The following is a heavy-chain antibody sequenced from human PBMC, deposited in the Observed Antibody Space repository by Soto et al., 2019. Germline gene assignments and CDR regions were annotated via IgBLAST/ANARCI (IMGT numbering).Heavy chain of an antibody. CDR3: ARGEPDILTGYYDYYYGMDV. CDR2: INHSGST. CDR1: GGSFSGYY. Sequence: SETLSLTCAVYGGSFSGYYWSWIRQPPGKGLEWIGEINHSGSTNYNPSLKSRVTISVDTSKNQFSLKLSSVTAADTAVYYCARGEPDILTGYYDYYYGMDVWGQGTTVT. V-gene: IGHV4-34*01. D-gene: IGHD3-9*01. J-gene: IGHJ6*02.